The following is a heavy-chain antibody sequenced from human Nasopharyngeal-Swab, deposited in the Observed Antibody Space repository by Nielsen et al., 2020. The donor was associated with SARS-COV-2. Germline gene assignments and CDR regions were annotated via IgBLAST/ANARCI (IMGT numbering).Heavy chain of an antibody. Sequence: SLKISCAASGFTFDDYAMHWVRQAPGKGLEWVSGISWNSGSIGYADSVKGRFTISRDNAKNSLYLQMNSLRAEDTAVYYCASTLQYSSGWYEGYYFDYWGQGTLVTVSS. CDR3: ASTLQYSSGWYEGYYFDY. D-gene: IGHD6-19*01. V-gene: IGHV3-9*01. J-gene: IGHJ4*02. CDR2: ISWNSGSI. CDR1: GFTFDDYA.